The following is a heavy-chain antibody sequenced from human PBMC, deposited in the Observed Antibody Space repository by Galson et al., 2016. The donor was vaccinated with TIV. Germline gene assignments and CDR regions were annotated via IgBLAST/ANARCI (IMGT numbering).Heavy chain of an antibody. CDR2: IYYTGIT. D-gene: IGHD6-6*01. Sequence: LSLTCTVSGGSVSHTSYYWGWIRQPPGKGLQWIGTIYYTGITFYNPSLESRVTISVDTSKNQFSLKLSSVSAADTAVYYCARTTGAGVAARVLFDFWGLGTLVTVSS. CDR3: ARTTGAGVAARVLFDF. J-gene: IGHJ4*02. V-gene: IGHV4-39*07. CDR1: GGSVSHTSYY.